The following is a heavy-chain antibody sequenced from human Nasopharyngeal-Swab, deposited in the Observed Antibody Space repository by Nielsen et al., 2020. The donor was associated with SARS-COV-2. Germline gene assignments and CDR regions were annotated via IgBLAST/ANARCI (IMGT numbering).Heavy chain of an antibody. CDR3: ARGWKFYPSSGDAFDI. CDR2: INPNSGGT. Sequence: ASVKVSCKASGYTFNGYYMHWVRQAPGQGLEWMGRINPNSGGTNYAQKFQGRVTMTRDTSISTAYMELSRLRSDDTAVYYCARGWKFYPSSGDAFDIWGQGTMVTVSS. CDR1: GYTFNGYY. D-gene: IGHD6-6*01. J-gene: IGHJ3*02. V-gene: IGHV1-2*06.